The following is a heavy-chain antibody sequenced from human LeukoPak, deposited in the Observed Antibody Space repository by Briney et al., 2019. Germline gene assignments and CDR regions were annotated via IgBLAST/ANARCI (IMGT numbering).Heavy chain of an antibody. Sequence: SETLSLTCTVSGGSIGSFYWTWIRQTPRKGLEWIGSVYYTGSTNYDPSLKSRVTISIDTSRSQFSLKLTSVTVADTAVYYCARDSRYSYGSGGMDVWGQGTAVTVSS. V-gene: IGHV4-59*01. J-gene: IGHJ6*02. CDR2: VYYTGST. CDR1: GGSIGSFY. CDR3: ARDSRYSYGSGGMDV. D-gene: IGHD3-10*01.